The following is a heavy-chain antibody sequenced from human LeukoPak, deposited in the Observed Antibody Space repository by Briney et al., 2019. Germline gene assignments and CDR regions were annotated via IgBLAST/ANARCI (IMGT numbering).Heavy chain of an antibody. CDR3: SRGGSPPEARGDVFDI. Sequence: GGSLRLSCAASGFTFSSYSMNWVRQAPGKGLEWVSSISSSSSYIYYADSVKGRFTISRDNAKNSLYLQMNSLRAEDTAVYYCSRGGSPPEARGDVFDIWGQGTMVSVSS. J-gene: IGHJ3*02. CDR2: ISSSSSYI. V-gene: IGHV3-21*01. D-gene: IGHD1-26*01. CDR1: GFTFSSYS.